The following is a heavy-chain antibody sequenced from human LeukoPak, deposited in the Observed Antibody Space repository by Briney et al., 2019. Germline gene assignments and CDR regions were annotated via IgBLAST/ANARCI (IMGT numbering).Heavy chain of an antibody. D-gene: IGHD5-18*01. J-gene: IGHJ4*02. V-gene: IGHV1-69*13. Sequence: GASVKVSCKASGGTFSSYAISWVRQAPGQGLEWMGGIIPIFGTANYAQKFQGRVTITADESTSTAYMELSSLRSEDTAVYYCARVYRDTARFDYWGQGTLVTVSS. CDR1: GGTFSSYA. CDR2: IIPIFGTA. CDR3: ARVYRDTARFDY.